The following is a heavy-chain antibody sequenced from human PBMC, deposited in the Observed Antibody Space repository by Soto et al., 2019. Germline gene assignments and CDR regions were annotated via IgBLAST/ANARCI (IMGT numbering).Heavy chain of an antibody. CDR2: IYYSGST. CDR1: GGSISSSSYY. J-gene: IGHJ5*02. Sequence: SETLSLTCTVSGGSISSSSYYWGWIRQPPGKGLEWIGSIYYSGSTYYNPSLKSRVTISVDTSKNQLSLKLSSVTAADTAVYYCARQHGGMTTVTKNWFDPWGQGTLVTVSS. CDR3: ARQHGGMTTVTKNWFDP. V-gene: IGHV4-39*01. D-gene: IGHD4-17*01.